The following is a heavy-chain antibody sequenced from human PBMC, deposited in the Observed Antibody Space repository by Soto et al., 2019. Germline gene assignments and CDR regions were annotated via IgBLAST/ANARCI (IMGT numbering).Heavy chain of an antibody. Sequence: SETLSLTCTVSGGSVSSGSYYWSWIRQPPGKGLEWIGYIYYSGSTNYNPSLKSRVTISVDTSKNQFSLKLSSVTAADTAVYYCARDRAARGFDPWGQGTLVTVSS. D-gene: IGHD6-6*01. CDR3: ARDRAARGFDP. CDR1: GGSVSSGSYY. J-gene: IGHJ5*02. V-gene: IGHV4-61*01. CDR2: IYYSGST.